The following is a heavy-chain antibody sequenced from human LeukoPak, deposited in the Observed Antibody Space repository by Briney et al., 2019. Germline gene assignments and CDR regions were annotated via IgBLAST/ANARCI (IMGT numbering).Heavy chain of an antibody. V-gene: IGHV4-59*01. D-gene: IGHD6-6*01. J-gene: IGHJ4*02. CDR3: ARVGLAARVIDY. CDR2: IYCSGST. CDR1: GGSISSYY. Sequence: SETLSLTCTVSGGSISSYYWSWIRQPPGKGLEWIGYIYCSGSTNYNPSLKSRVTISVDTSKNQFSLKLSSVTAADTAVYYCARVGLAARVIDYWGQGTLVTVSS.